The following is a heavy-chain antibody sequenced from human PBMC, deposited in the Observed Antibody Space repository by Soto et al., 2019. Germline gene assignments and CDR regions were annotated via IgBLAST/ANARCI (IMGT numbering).Heavy chain of an antibody. CDR2: ISAYNGNT. J-gene: IGHJ4*02. CDR3: ARDSRQVAVAGIPDYFDY. CDR1: GYTFTSYG. V-gene: IGHV1-18*01. D-gene: IGHD6-19*01. Sequence: QVQLVQSGAEVKKPGASVKVSCKASGYTFTSYGISWVRQAPGQGLEWMGWISAYNGNTNYAQKLHGRVTMTTDTSTSTAYMELRSLRSDDTAVYYCARDSRQVAVAGIPDYFDYWGQGTLVTVSS.